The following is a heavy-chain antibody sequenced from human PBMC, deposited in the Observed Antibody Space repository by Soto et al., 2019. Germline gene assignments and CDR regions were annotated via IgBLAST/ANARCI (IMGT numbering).Heavy chain of an antibody. CDR3: ARYARGSGWYLSSDAFDI. V-gene: IGHV1-69*01. CDR1: GGTFSSYA. D-gene: IGHD6-19*01. Sequence: QVQLVQPGAEVKKPGSSVKVSCKASGGTFSSYAISWVRQAPGQGLEWMGGIIPIFGTANYAQKFQGRVTITADESTSTAYMELSSLRSEDTAVYYCARYARGSGWYLSSDAFDIWGQGTMVTVSS. J-gene: IGHJ3*02. CDR2: IIPIFGTA.